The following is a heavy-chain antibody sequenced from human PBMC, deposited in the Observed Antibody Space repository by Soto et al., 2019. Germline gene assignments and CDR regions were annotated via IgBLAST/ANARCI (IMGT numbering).Heavy chain of an antibody. D-gene: IGHD1-1*01. CDR1: GFTVSSTY. CDR3: GRARYNGTCTGSCRYY. V-gene: IGHV3-53*01. Sequence: GGSLRLSCAASGFTVSSTYLTWVRQAPGKGLEWVAILYTGTDTVYADSVKGRFTISRDSSKNTFYLQMNSLRAEDTARYFFGRARYNGTCTGSCRYYCGQQSLFTVSS. CDR2: LYTGTDT. J-gene: IGHJ4*01.